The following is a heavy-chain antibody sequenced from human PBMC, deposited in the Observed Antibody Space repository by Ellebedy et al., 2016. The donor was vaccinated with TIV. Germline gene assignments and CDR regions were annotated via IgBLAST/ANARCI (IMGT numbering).Heavy chain of an antibody. Sequence: GESLKISXAASGFTFSTYWMSWVRQAPGKGLEWVATIKEDGSDQYYVDSLKGRFTISRDNAKRSLYLQMNSLRVDDTAVYYCARCLTTASYYYHAMGVWGQGTTVTVSS. CDR3: ARCLTTASYYYHAMGV. J-gene: IGHJ6*02. V-gene: IGHV3-7*03. CDR1: GFTFSTYW. D-gene: IGHD4/OR15-4a*01. CDR2: IKEDGSDQ.